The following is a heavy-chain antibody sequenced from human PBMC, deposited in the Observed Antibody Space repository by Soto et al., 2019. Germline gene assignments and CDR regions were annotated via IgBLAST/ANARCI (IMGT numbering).Heavy chain of an antibody. D-gene: IGHD6-13*01. CDR3: ARGRHERNGIIPAAGTQPLDYYYGMDV. CDR2: INPSGGST. J-gene: IGHJ6*02. V-gene: IGHV1-46*01. CDR1: GYTFTSYY. Sequence: ASVKVSCKASGYTFTSYYMHWVRQAPGQGLEWMGIINPSGGSTSYAQKFQGRVTMTRDTSTSTVYMELSSLRSEDTAVYYCARGRHERNGIIPAAGTQPLDYYYGMDVWGQGTTVTVSS.